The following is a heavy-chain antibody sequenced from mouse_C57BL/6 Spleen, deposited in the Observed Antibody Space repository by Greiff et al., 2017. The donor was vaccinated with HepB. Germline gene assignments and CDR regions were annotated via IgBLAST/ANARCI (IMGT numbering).Heavy chain of an antibody. CDR2: IYPGSGNT. V-gene: IGHV1-76*01. D-gene: IGHD2-1*01. J-gene: IGHJ4*01. CDR3: ATNYGNYYYYAMDY. CDR1: GYTFTDYY. Sequence: VHLVESGAELVRPGASVKLSCKASGYTFTDYYINWVKQRPGQGLEWIARIYPGSGNTYYNEKFKGKATLTAEKSSSTAYMQLSSLTSEDSAVYFCATNYGNYYYYAMDYWGQGTSVTVSS.